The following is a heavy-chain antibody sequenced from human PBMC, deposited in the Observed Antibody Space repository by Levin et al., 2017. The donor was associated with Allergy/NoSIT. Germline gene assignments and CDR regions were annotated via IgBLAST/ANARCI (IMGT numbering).Heavy chain of an antibody. CDR3: ARDQGVMVRDHRLDY. D-gene: IGHD3-10*01. Sequence: GGSLRLSCAASGFTFDDYGMSWVRQAPGKGLEWVSGINWNGGSTGYADSVKGRFTISRDNAKNSLYLQMNSLRAEDTALYYCARDQGVMVRDHRLDYWGQGTLVTVSS. J-gene: IGHJ4*02. CDR1: GFTFDDYG. CDR2: INWNGGST. V-gene: IGHV3-20*04.